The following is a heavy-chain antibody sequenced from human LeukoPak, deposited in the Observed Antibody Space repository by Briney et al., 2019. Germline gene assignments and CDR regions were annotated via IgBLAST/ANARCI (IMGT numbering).Heavy chain of an antibody. D-gene: IGHD3-10*01. Sequence: PSETLSLTCTVSGGSISSGNYYWSCIRQPAGKGLEWIGRIHTNGSTNYNPSLKSRVTMSVDTSKNQFSLNLSSVIAADTAVYYCARDQYYYGSGSYIDYWGQGTLVTVSS. CDR1: GGSISSGNYY. V-gene: IGHV4-61*02. CDR3: ARDQYYYGSGSYIDY. CDR2: IHTNGST. J-gene: IGHJ4*02.